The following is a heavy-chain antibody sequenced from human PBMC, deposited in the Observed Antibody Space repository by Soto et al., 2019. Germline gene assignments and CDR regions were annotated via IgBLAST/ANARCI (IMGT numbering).Heavy chain of an antibody. D-gene: IGHD4-17*01. CDR3: ARDDDYPDNGFGY. CDR2: ILNDASGH. Sequence: QVQLVESGGGVVQPGTSLRLSCAASGFTFSRHGMHWVRQTPGKGLEWLAVILNDASGHWYADSVKGRFTISRDNFENPLYLQMNGLRLEATAMYYCARDDDYPDNGFGYWSQGTLVTVSS. CDR1: GFTFSRHG. J-gene: IGHJ4*02. V-gene: IGHV3-33*01.